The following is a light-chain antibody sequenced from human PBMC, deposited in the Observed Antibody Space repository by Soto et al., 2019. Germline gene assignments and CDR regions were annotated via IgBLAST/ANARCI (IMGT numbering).Light chain of an antibody. CDR3: TSYTSSSTLRV. CDR1: SSDVGSYDY. Sequence: QSALTQPASVFGSPGQSITISCTGTSSDVGSYDYVSWYQQHPGKAPKLIIYGVSNRPSGVSNRFSGSKSGNTASLTISGLQADDEADYYCTSYTSSSTLRVFGGGTKLTVL. CDR2: GVS. V-gene: IGLV2-14*01. J-gene: IGLJ3*02.